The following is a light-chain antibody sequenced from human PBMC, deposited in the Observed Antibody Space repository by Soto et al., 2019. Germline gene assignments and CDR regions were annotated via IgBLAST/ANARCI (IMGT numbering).Light chain of an antibody. V-gene: IGLV1-44*01. CDR3: CSLTTSHTDV. CDR1: SSNIGSNT. CDR2: SNH. J-gene: IGLJ1*01. Sequence: QSVLTQPPSASGTPGQRVTISCSGSSSNIGSNTVNWYQQLPGTAPKLLMYSNHQRPSGVPDRYSGSKSGNSASLTISGLQADDEADYYCCSLTTSHTDVFGSGTKVTVL.